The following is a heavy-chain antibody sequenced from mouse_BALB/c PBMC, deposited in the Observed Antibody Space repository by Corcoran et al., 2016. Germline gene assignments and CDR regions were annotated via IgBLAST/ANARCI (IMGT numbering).Heavy chain of an antibody. Sequence: QIQLVQSGPELKKPGETVKISCKASGYTFTNYGMNWVKQAPGKGLKWMGWINTYTGEPTYADDFKGRFAFSLETSANTAYLQINNLKNEDTATYFCARNDYDRWFAYWGQGTLVTVSA. CDR1: GYTFTNYG. CDR3: ARNDYDRWFAY. D-gene: IGHD2-4*01. V-gene: IGHV9-3-1*01. CDR2: INTYTGEP. J-gene: IGHJ3*01.